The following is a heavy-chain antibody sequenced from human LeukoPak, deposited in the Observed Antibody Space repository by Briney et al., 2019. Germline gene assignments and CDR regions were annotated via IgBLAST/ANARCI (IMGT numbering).Heavy chain of an antibody. CDR2: ISGSGGST. J-gene: IGHJ4*02. CDR3: AIPYPSIAVAVTGYFDY. Sequence: GGSLRLPCAASGFTFSSYAMSWVRQAPGKGLEWVSAISGSGGSTYYADSVKGRFTISRDNSKNTLYLQMNSLRAEDTAVYYCAIPYPSIAVAVTGYFDYWGQGTLVTVSS. V-gene: IGHV3-23*01. D-gene: IGHD6-19*01. CDR1: GFTFSSYA.